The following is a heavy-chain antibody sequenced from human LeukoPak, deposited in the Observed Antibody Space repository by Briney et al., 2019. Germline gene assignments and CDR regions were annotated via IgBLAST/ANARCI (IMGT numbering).Heavy chain of an antibody. D-gene: IGHD6-19*01. CDR3: AKDQVISSGCIDY. Sequence: GGSLRLSCAASGFTFSSYGMHWVRQAPGKGLEWVAVISYDGSNKYYADSVKGRFTISRDNSKNTLYLQMNSLRAEDTAVYHCAKDQVISSGCIDYWGQGTLVTVSS. J-gene: IGHJ4*02. CDR2: ISYDGSNK. V-gene: IGHV3-30*18. CDR1: GFTFSSYG.